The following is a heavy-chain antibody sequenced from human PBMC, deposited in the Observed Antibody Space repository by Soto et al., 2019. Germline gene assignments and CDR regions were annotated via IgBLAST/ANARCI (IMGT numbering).Heavy chain of an antibody. CDR3: ATVVGLGRYYFDA. V-gene: IGHV1-24*01. J-gene: IGHJ5*02. D-gene: IGHD2-15*01. Sequence: GASLKVSCKVSGHKVTQLSIYWILQSPGTGLECMGCFDPKDGLPVYAQNFEGRVTMTEDASTDTAYLEVENLRSEDTAVYFCATVVGLGRYYFDAWGQGSLVTVSS. CDR2: FDPKDGLP. CDR1: GHKVTQLS.